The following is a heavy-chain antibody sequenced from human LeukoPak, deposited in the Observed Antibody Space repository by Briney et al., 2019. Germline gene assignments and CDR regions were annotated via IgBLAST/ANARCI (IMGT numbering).Heavy chain of an antibody. D-gene: IGHD4-17*01. V-gene: IGHV3-23*01. CDR3: APDLQSDYGDPLLDFDY. J-gene: IGHJ4*02. CDR1: GFTFSSYA. CDR2: ISGSGGST. Sequence: PGGSLRLSCAASGFTFSSYAMSWVRQAPGKGLEWVSAISGSGGSTYYADSVKGRFTISRDNSKNTLYLQMNSLRAEDTAVYYCAPDLQSDYGDPLLDFDYWGQGTLVTVSS.